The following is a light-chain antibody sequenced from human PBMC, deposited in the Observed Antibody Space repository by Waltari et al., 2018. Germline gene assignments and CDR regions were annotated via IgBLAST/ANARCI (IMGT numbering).Light chain of an antibody. V-gene: IGKV2-40*01. Sequence: DIVMTQTPLSLPVTPGEPASISCRSSQSLLHSDGYTYLDWYLQKPGQSPQLLIYLGSKLASGVPDRFSGSGSGTDFTLKISRVEAEDVGVYYCMQGTQLPYIFGQGTKVEIK. J-gene: IGKJ2*01. CDR3: MQGTQLPYI. CDR1: QSLLHSDGYTY. CDR2: LGS.